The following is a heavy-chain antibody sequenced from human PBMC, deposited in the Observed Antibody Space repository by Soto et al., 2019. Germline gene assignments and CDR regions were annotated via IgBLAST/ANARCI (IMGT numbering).Heavy chain of an antibody. J-gene: IGHJ5*02. CDR3: ARVLFGRGNWFDP. D-gene: IGHD3-3*01. CDR1: GGSISSYY. V-gene: IGHV4-59*01. Sequence: SETLSLTCTVSGGSISSYYWSWIRQPPGKGLEWIGYIYYSGYTNYNPSLKSRVTISVDTSKNQFSLKLSSVTAADTAVYYCARVLFGRGNWFDPWGQGTLVTVSS. CDR2: IYYSGYT.